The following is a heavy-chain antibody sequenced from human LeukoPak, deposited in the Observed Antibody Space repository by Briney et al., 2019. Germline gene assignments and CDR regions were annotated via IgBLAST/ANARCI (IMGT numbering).Heavy chain of an antibody. CDR2: ISWYSGSI. V-gene: IGHV3-9*01. CDR3: AKDLLYDSSGYVYYYYYYGMDV. J-gene: IGHJ6*02. D-gene: IGHD3-22*01. CDR1: GFTFDNYA. Sequence: GGSLRLSCAASGFTFDNYAMHWVRQAPGKGLEWVSGISWYSGSIGYADSVKGRFTISRDNSKNTLYLQMNSLRAEDTAVYYCAKDLLYDSSGYVYYYYYYGMDVWGQGTTVTVSS.